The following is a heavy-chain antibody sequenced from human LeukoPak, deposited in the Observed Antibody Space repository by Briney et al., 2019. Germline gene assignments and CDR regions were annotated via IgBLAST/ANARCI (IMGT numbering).Heavy chain of an antibody. D-gene: IGHD6-19*01. V-gene: IGHV4-59*08. CDR3: ARHFSNGWSDK. CDR1: GASLSTSS. J-gene: IGHJ4*02. Sequence: SETLSLTCTVSGASLSTSSWNWIRQPPGKGLDCIGFIYYSGTAHYHPSLKSRVTISLDTSKNQFSLRLSSVTAADTAVYYCARHFSNGWSDKWGQGNLVTVSS. CDR2: IYYSGTA.